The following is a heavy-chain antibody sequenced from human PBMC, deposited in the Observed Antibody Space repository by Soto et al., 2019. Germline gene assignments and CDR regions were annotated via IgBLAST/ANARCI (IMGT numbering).Heavy chain of an antibody. J-gene: IGHJ4*02. CDR1: GFTLSTHA. Sequence: EVQLVESGGGRVEPGGSLRLSCVASGFTLSTHAMVWVRQAPGKGLEWVSSISSSGSYVYYEDSVEGRFTISRDDARNSVYLQMNSLRVEDTAVYFCARDGNYHEFWGQGTIVTVSS. D-gene: IGHD1-1*01. V-gene: IGHV3-21*06. CDR2: ISSSGSYV. CDR3: ARDGNYHEF.